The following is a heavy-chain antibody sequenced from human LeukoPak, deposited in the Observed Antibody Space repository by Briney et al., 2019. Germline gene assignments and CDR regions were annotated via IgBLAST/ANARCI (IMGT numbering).Heavy chain of an antibody. CDR3: AKDSVGGTTSHYYYYMDV. CDR2: IWYDGSNK. CDR1: GFTLSSYG. V-gene: IGHV3-33*06. D-gene: IGHD1-26*01. Sequence: GGSLRLSCAASGFTLSSYGMHWVRQAPGKGLEWVAVIWYDGSNKYYADSVKGRFTISRDNSKHTLYLQMHNLRAEDTAVYYCAKDSVGGTTSHYYYYMDVWGTGTTVTVSS. J-gene: IGHJ6*03.